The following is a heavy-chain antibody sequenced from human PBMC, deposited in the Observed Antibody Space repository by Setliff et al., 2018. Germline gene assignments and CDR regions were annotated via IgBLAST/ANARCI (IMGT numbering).Heavy chain of an antibody. CDR2: ISSSSSTI. J-gene: IGHJ3*01. D-gene: IGHD2-15*01. CDR3: ARDRWKVVVNRGDYAFDL. V-gene: IGHV3-48*01. Sequence: GGSLRLSCAASGFTFSSYSMNWVRQAPGKGLEWVSYISSSSSTIYYADSVKGRFTISRDNAKNSLYLQMNSLRAEDTAVYYCARDRWKVVVNRGDYAFDLWGQGTMVTVSS. CDR1: GFTFSSYS.